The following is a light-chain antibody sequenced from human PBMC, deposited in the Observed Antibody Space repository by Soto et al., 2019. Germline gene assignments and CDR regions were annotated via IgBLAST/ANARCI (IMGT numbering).Light chain of an antibody. CDR2: DVS. CDR1: SSDVGGYNY. V-gene: IGLV2-14*01. CDR3: SSYTSSSTLDVV. J-gene: IGLJ2*01. Sequence: QSALTQPASVSGSPGQSITISCTGTSSDVGGYNYVSWYQQHPGKAPKLMIYDVSNRPSGASNRFSGSKSGNTASLTISGLQAEDEADYYCSSYTSSSTLDVVFGGGTKLTVL.